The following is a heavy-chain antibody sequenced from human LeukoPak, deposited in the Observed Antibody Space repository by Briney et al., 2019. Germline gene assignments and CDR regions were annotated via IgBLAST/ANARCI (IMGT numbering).Heavy chain of an antibody. D-gene: IGHD3-10*01. CDR3: ARHSIYYYVSGSRNWFDP. CDR2: IYYSGST. CDR1: GGSISSSSYY. V-gene: IGHV4-39*01. Sequence: SETLSLTCTVSGGSISSSSYYWGWIRQPPGKGLEWIGSIYYSGSTYYNPSLKSRITISVDTAKNEYSLKLSSVTAADTAVYYCARHSIYYYVSGSRNWFDPWGQGTLVTVSS. J-gene: IGHJ5*02.